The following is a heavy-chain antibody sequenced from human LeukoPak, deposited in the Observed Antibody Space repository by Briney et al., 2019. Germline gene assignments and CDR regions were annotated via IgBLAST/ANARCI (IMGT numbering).Heavy chain of an antibody. Sequence: ASVKVSCKASGYTFTSYDINWVRQATGQGLEWMGWMNPNSGNTGYAQKFQGRVTMTRNTPISTAYMELSSLRSEDTAVYYCARGPNARYNNQSKNRNYWFDPWGQGTLVTVSS. CDR1: GYTFTSYD. J-gene: IGHJ5*02. CDR3: ARGPNARYNNQSKNRNYWFDP. CDR2: MNPNSGNT. V-gene: IGHV1-8*01. D-gene: IGHD1-14*01.